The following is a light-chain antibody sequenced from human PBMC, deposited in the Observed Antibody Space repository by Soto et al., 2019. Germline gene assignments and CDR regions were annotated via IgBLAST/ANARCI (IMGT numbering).Light chain of an antibody. CDR3: QTWDPGLV. Sequence: QSVLTQSPSASASLGASVKLTCTLSSGHTSYAIAWHQQQPEKGPRYLMKLNSDGSHSKGDGIPDRFSGSSSGAERYLTISSLQSEDEADYYCQTWDPGLVFGGGTKVTVL. CDR2: LNSDGSH. V-gene: IGLV4-69*01. J-gene: IGLJ2*01. CDR1: SGHTSYA.